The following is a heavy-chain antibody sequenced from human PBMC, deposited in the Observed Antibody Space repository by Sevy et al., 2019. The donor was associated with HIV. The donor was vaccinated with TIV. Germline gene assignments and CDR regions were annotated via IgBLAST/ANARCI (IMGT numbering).Heavy chain of an antibody. Sequence: GGSLRLSCAASGFTFSSYAMSWVRQAPGKGLEWVSVISGSGDSTYYVDSVKGRFTISRDNSKNTLYLQMNSLRAEDTAVYYCAKEGRGYHGSGSSDYWGQGALVTVTS. D-gene: IGHD3-10*01. CDR3: AKEGRGYHGSGSSDY. CDR1: GFTFSSYA. J-gene: IGHJ4*02. V-gene: IGHV3-23*01. CDR2: ISGSGDST.